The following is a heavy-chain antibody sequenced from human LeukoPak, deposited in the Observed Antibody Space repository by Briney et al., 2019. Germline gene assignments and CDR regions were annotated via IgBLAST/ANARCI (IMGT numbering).Heavy chain of an antibody. V-gene: IGHV3-23*01. CDR2: ISGSGGTT. Sequence: GGSLRLSCIASGFTFSNYAMTWVRQAPGKGLEWVSSISGSGGTTYYADSVKGRFTISRDNSKNTLYLQRSSLRVEDTAVYYCAKGLHSSRSYGVDYWGQGTLVTVSS. D-gene: IGHD6-13*01. J-gene: IGHJ4*02. CDR1: GFTFSNYA. CDR3: AKGLHSSRSYGVDY.